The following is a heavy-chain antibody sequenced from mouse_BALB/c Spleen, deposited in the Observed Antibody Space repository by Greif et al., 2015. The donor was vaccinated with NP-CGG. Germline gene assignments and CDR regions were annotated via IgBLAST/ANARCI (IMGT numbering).Heavy chain of an antibody. Sequence: EVQRVESGGGLVKPGGSLKPSCAASGFTFSSYAMSWVRQTPEKRLEWVASISSGGSTYYPDSVKGRFTISRDNARNILYLQMSSLRSGDTAMYYCAARDGYYPLAWWGQGTLVTVSA. CDR1: GFTFSSYA. CDR3: AARDGYYPLAW. D-gene: IGHD2-3*01. J-gene: IGHJ3*02. CDR2: ISSGGST. V-gene: IGHV5-6-5*01.